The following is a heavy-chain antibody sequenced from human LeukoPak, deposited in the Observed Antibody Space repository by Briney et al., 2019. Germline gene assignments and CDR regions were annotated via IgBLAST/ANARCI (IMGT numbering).Heavy chain of an antibody. CDR2: ISYDGSNK. CDR3: ARDTPSYDILTGYTFDY. J-gene: IGHJ4*02. V-gene: IGHV3-30-3*01. Sequence: PGRSLRLSCAASGFTFSSYAMHWVRQAPGKGLEWVAVISYDGSNKYYADSVKGRFTISRDNSKNTLYLQMNSLRAEDTAVYYCARDTPSYDILTGYTFDYWGQGALVTVSS. D-gene: IGHD3-9*01. CDR1: GFTFSSYA.